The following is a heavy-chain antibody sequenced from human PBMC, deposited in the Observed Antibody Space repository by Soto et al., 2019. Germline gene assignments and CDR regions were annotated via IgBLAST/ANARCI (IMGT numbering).Heavy chain of an antibody. D-gene: IGHD2-21*01. V-gene: IGHV4-30-4*03. CDR1: GGSISSGDYY. Sequence: SETLSLTCTVSGGSISSGDYYWSWIRQPPGKGLEWIGYIFYSGSTYYNPSLKSRVTISVDTSNNQFSLKLRSVTAADTAVYYCSTLPPRIVVTLLPIPTWGQGIQVTVS. J-gene: IGHJ5*02. CDR3: STLPPRIVVTLLPIPT. CDR2: IFYSGST.